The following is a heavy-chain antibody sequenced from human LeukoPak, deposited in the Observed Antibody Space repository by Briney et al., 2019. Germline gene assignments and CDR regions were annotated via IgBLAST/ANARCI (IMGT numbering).Heavy chain of an antibody. J-gene: IGHJ4*02. Sequence: SETLSLTCTVSGGSISSSSYYWGWIRQPPGKGLEWIGSMYYSGSTYYNPSLKSRVTIAVDTSKNQFSLKLSSVTAADTAVYYCAKSNGYGLIDYWGQGTLVTVSS. CDR2: MYYSGST. V-gene: IGHV4-39*01. CDR3: AKSNGYGLIDY. D-gene: IGHD5-12*01. CDR1: GGSISSSSYY.